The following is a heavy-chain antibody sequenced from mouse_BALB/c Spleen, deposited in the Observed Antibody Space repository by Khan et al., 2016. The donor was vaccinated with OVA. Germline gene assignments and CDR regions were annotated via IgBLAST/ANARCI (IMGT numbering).Heavy chain of an antibody. V-gene: IGHV1S56*01. D-gene: IGHD2-1*01. CDR1: GYTFTDYY. CDR2: IYPGNVNT. CDR3: AREGYYGNYRAWFAY. Sequence: QVQLQQPGPELVKPGASVRISCKASGYTFTDYYINWMKQRPGQGLDWIGWIYPGNVNTKYNEKFKDKATLTADKSSSTAYMQLSSLTSEDSAVYFCAREGYYGNYRAWFAYWGQGTLVTVSA. J-gene: IGHJ3*01.